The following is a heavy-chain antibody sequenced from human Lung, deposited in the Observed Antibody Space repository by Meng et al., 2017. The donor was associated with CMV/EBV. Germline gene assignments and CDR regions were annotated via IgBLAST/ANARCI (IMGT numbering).Heavy chain of an antibody. Sequence: SVKVSCXASGYTFTGYYMHWVRQAPGQGLEWMGWINPNSGGTNYAQKFQGRVTMTRDTSISTAYMELSRLRSDDTAVYYCARDGSLGYCSSTSCYGAGWFAPWGQGTLVTVSS. J-gene: IGHJ5*02. D-gene: IGHD2-2*01. CDR3: ARDGSLGYCSSTSCYGAGWFAP. CDR2: INPNSGGT. V-gene: IGHV1-2*02. CDR1: GYTFTGYY.